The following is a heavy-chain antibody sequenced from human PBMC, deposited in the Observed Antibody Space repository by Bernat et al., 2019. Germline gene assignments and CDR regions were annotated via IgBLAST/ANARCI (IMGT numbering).Heavy chain of an antibody. CDR3: AKESISVAGTPSPG. V-gene: IGHV3-23*01. CDR1: GFTFSNYA. Sequence: EVQLLDSGGGLVQPGGSLRLSCAASGFTFSNYAMSWVRQAPGKGLEWVSAISGGGGSTYYADSVKGRFTISRDNSKNTLYLQMNSLRAEDMAMYYCAKESISVAGTPSPGWGQGTLVTVSS. CDR2: ISGGGGST. J-gene: IGHJ4*02. D-gene: IGHD6-19*01.